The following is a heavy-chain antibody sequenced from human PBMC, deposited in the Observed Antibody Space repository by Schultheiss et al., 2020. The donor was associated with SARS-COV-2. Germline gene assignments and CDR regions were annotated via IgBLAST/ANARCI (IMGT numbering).Heavy chain of an antibody. J-gene: IGHJ4*02. V-gene: IGHV3-33*08. D-gene: IGHD5-18*01. CDR3: TTGEYSYGYAFDY. CDR2: IWYDGSNK. Sequence: GGSLRLSCAASGFTFSGSAMHWVRQAPGKGLEWVAVIWYDGSNKYYADSVKGRFTISRDNSKNTLYLQMNSLKTEDTAVYYCTTGEYSYGYAFDYWGQGTLVTVSS. CDR1: GFTFSGSA.